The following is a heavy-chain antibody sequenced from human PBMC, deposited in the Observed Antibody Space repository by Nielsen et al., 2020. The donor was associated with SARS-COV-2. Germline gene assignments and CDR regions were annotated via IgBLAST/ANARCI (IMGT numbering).Heavy chain of an antibody. D-gene: IGHD1-26*01. CDR3: ATSSKRSFGSFDI. CDR2: IYPGASDT. CDR1: GFTFTNHW. Sequence: GESLKISCQGSGFTFTNHWIGWVRQMPGGGLESMGIIYPGASDTRYNPSSQGQVTTSADKAISTAYLEFINLKASDTAMYYCATSSKRSFGSFDIWGQGTMVTVSS. J-gene: IGHJ3*02. V-gene: IGHV5-51*01.